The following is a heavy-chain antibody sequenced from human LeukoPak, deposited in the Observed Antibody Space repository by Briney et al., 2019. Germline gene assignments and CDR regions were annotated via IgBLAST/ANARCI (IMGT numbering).Heavy chain of an antibody. CDR1: RYTLTSYY. Sequence: VASVKVSSKPSRYTLTSYYIHTVRHTPRQRGEWMGIINPSGGSTSYAQKFQGRVTMTRDTSTSTVYMELSSLRSEDTAVYYCASPGEKDYYFDYWGQGILVTVSS. J-gene: IGHJ4*02. CDR2: INPSGGST. V-gene: IGHV1-46*01. D-gene: IGHD3-16*01. CDR3: ASPGEKDYYFDY.